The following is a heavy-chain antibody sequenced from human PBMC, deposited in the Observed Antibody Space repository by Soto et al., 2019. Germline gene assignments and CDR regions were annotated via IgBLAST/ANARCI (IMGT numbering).Heavy chain of an antibody. CDR1: GFTFSSYS. CDR2: ISSSSSYI. D-gene: IGHD6-6*01. CDR3: ARVYSSSSYYYYYMDV. Sequence: LSLTCAASGFTFSSYSMNWVRQAPGKGLEWVSSISSSSSYIYYADSVNGRFTISRDNAKNSLYLQMNSLRAEDTVVYYCARVYSSSSYYYYYMDVWGKGTTVTVSS. J-gene: IGHJ6*03. V-gene: IGHV3-21*01.